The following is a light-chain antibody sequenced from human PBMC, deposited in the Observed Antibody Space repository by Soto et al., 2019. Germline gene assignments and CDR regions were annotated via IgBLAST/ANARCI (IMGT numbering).Light chain of an antibody. CDR1: QRISSY. Sequence: DIQMTQSPSSLSASVGDRVTITCRASQRISSYLNWYQQKPGKAPKVLIYGASSLQSGVPSRFSGGGSGTDFTLPISSLQPEDFATYYCQQSYSTPYTFGQGTKLEIK. J-gene: IGKJ2*01. CDR2: GAS. CDR3: QQSYSTPYT. V-gene: IGKV1-39*01.